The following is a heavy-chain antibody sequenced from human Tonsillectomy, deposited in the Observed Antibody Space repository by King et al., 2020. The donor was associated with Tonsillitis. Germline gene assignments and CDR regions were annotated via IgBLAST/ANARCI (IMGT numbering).Heavy chain of an antibody. D-gene: IGHD3-10*02. CDR3: ARGLFGELAGDY. CDR2: INAGNGNT. Sequence: QLVQAGAEVKKPGASVKVSCKASGYTFTSYAMHWVRQAPGQRLEWMGWINAGNGNTKYSQKFQGRVTITRDTSASTAYMELSSLRSEDTAVYYCARGLFGELAGDYWAQGTVVPVSS. J-gene: IGHJ4*02. CDR1: GYTFTSYA. V-gene: IGHV1-3*01.